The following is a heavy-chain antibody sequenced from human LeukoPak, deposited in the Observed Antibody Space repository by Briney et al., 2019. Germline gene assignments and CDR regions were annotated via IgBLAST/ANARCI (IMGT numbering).Heavy chain of an antibody. J-gene: IGHJ4*02. D-gene: IGHD5-24*01. Sequence: GGSLRLSCAASGFTFSTYNMVWVRQAPGKGLEWVSSISSSNSYISYADSVKGRFTTSRDNAKNSLYLQMNSLRAEDTAVYYCARDRDGYNVWGQGTLVTVSS. CDR1: GFTFSTYN. CDR3: ARDRDGYNV. V-gene: IGHV3-21*01. CDR2: ISSSNSYI.